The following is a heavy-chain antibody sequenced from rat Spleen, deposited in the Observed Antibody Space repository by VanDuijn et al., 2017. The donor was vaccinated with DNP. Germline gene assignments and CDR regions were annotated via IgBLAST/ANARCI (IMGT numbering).Heavy chain of an antibody. CDR1: GFTFSDFG. V-gene: IGHV5S13*01. CDR2: ISASGSNT. Sequence: EVQLVESGGGLVQPGRSLRLSCAASGFTFSDFGMAWVRQTPSKGLEWVATISASGSNTYYRDSVKGRFTFSRDNAENTLYLQMDSLRSEDTATYYCTTHPDYSDDWYFDFWGPGTIVSVSS. D-gene: IGHD1-1*01. J-gene: IGHJ1*01. CDR3: TTHPDYSDDWYFDF.